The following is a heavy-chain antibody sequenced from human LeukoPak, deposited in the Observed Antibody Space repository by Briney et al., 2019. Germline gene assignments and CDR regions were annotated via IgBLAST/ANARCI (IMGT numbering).Heavy chain of an antibody. CDR2: SRNKVNSCTT. Sequence: GGSLRLSCAASGFPFSDHYMDWVRQAPGKGLEWVGRSRNKVNSCTTHYAASVKGRFTISRDDSKNSMYLEMNSLKTEDTAVYYCTRACSGGTCYDWPWGQGTLVTVSS. J-gene: IGHJ5*02. D-gene: IGHD2-15*01. V-gene: IGHV3-72*01. CDR3: TRACSGGTCYDWP. CDR1: GFPFSDHY.